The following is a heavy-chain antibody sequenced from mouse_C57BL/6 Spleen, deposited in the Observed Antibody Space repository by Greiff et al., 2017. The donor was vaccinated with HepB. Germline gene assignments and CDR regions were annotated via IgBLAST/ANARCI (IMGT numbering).Heavy chain of an antibody. J-gene: IGHJ1*03. CDR2: INPSSGYT. CDR3: ARFGDYDGYFDV. Sequence: QVQLQQSGAELARPGASVKMSCKASGYTFTSYTMHWVKQRPGQGLEWIGYINPSSGYTKYNQKFKDKATLTADKSSSTAYMQLSSLTSEDSAVYYCARFGDYDGYFDVWGTGTTVTVSS. CDR1: GYTFTSYT. D-gene: IGHD2-4*01. V-gene: IGHV1-4*01.